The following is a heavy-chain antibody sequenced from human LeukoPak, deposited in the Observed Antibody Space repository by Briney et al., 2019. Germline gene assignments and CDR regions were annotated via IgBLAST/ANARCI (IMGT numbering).Heavy chain of an antibody. CDR3: ARAGRGLRYFDWLTYDY. Sequence: GGSLRLSCAASGFTFSSYWMHWVRQAPGKGLVWVSHIHSDGSSTSYADSVKGRFTISRDNAKSTLYLQMNSLRAEDTAVYYCARAGRGLRYFDWLTYDYWGQGTLVTVPS. D-gene: IGHD3-9*01. CDR1: GFTFSSYW. CDR2: IHSDGSST. J-gene: IGHJ4*02. V-gene: IGHV3-74*01.